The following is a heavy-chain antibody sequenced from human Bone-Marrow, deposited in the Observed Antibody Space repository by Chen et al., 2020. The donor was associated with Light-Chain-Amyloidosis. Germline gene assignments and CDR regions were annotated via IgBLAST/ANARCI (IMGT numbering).Heavy chain of an antibody. V-gene: IGHV3-30-3*01. D-gene: IGHD3-3*01. J-gene: IGHJ6*03. CDR2: ISHDGTNE. Sequence: QVHLAESGGGVVQPGRSLRLSCAASGFKFIHYAMHWVRQAPCKGLQWVALISHDGTNEYYEESVKGRFSISRDLSNNVLFLQMNSLRAEDTAVYYCAKDREVRSMEWSYYMDAWGTGTTVTVSS. CDR3: AKDREVRSMEWSYYMDA. CDR1: GFKFIHYA.